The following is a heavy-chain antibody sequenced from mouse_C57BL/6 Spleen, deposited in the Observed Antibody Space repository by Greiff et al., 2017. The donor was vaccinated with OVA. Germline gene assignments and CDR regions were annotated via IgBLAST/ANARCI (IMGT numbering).Heavy chain of an antibody. CDR1: GYTFTSYW. CDR3: ARSGVYDGYPLDY. V-gene: IGHV1-64*01. CDR2: IHPNSGST. Sequence: QVQLQQPGAELVKPGASVQLSCKASGYTFTSYWMHWVKQRPGQGLEWIGMIHPNSGSTNYNEKFKSKATLTVDKSSSTAYMQLSSLTSEDSAVYYCARSGVYDGYPLDYWGQGTTLTVSS. J-gene: IGHJ2*01. D-gene: IGHD2-3*01.